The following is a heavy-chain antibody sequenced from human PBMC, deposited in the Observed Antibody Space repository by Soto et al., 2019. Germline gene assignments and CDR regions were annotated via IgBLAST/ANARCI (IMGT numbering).Heavy chain of an antibody. Sequence: QVQLVQSGAEVKKPGASVKVSCKASGFTFTSYDINWVRQAPGQGLEWMGRMNPNSGNTGYAQKFQGRVTISTTASGSRAYIELSSMRSADTAVHYCARQPLYDGHYYYYNMDGWGRGATV. V-gene: IGHV1-8*01. D-gene: IGHD2-8*01. CDR3: ARQPLYDGHYYYYNMDG. CDR2: MNPNSGNT. J-gene: IGHJ6*03. CDR1: GFTFTSYD.